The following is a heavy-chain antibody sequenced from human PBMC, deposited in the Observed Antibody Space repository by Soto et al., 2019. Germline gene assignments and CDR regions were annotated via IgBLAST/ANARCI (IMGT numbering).Heavy chain of an antibody. D-gene: IGHD3-3*01. CDR1: GGSISSYY. CDR3: ARKWGDFWSGPPAAWFDP. Sequence: QVQLQESGPGLVKPSETLSLTCTVSGGSISSYYWSWIRQPPGKGLEWIGYIYYSGSTNYNPSLKSRVTISVDTSKNQFSLKLSSVTAADTAVYYCARKWGDFWSGPPAAWFDPWGQGTLVTVSS. CDR2: IYYSGST. J-gene: IGHJ5*02. V-gene: IGHV4-59*08.